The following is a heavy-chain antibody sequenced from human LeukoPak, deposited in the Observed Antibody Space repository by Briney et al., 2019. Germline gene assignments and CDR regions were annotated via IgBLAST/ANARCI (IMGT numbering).Heavy chain of an antibody. CDR2: ISYDGSNK. CDR3: ARDVGIAKDRRYFDY. V-gene: IGHV3-30-3*01. D-gene: IGHD6-13*01. Sequence: GGSLRLSCAASGFTLSSYAMHWVRQAPGKGLEWVAVISYDGSNKYYTDSVKGRFTISRDNSKNTLYLQMNSLRAEDTAVYYCARDVGIAKDRRYFDYWGQGTLVTVSS. CDR1: GFTLSSYA. J-gene: IGHJ4*02.